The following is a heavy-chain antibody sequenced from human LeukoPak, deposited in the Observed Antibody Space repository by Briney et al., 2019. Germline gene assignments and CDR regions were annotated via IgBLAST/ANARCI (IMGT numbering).Heavy chain of an antibody. CDR2: IDGSSSHI. CDR1: GFTFSSQA. Sequence: GGSLRLSCAASGFTFSSQAMSWVRQTPGKGLEWVSSIDGSSSHIYYADSVKGRFTSSRDNSKNTMYLQVNSLRAEDTAVYYCARGYTYFVSWGQGTLVTVSS. V-gene: IGHV3-23*01. J-gene: IGHJ4*02. D-gene: IGHD5-18*01. CDR3: ARGYTYFVS.